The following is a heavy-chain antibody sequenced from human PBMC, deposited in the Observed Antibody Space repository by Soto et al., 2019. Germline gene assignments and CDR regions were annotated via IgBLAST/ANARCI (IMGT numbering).Heavy chain of an antibody. Sequence: SVKVSCKASGGTFSSYAVSWVRQAPGQGLEWMGGIIPIFGTANYAQKFQGRVTITADESTSTAYMELSSLRSEDTAVYYCARGMTDYDFWSGYPVAFDIWGQGTMVTVSS. D-gene: IGHD3-3*01. V-gene: IGHV1-69*13. CDR2: IIPIFGTA. CDR1: GGTFSSYA. J-gene: IGHJ3*02. CDR3: ARGMTDYDFWSGYPVAFDI.